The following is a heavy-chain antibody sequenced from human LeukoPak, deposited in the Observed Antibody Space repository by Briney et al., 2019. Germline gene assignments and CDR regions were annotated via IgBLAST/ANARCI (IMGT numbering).Heavy chain of an antibody. Sequence: SETLSLTCTTSGGTISSRTSYWGWIRPPPGKGLEWIGSIYYSGSTSYTPSLKSRVTISVDVSKNQFSLNLTSVTAADTAVYYCAREYYDILTGNYGMDVWGQGTTVTVSS. CDR2: IYYSGST. CDR1: GGTISSRTSY. V-gene: IGHV4-39*07. CDR3: AREYYDILTGNYGMDV. D-gene: IGHD3-9*01. J-gene: IGHJ6*02.